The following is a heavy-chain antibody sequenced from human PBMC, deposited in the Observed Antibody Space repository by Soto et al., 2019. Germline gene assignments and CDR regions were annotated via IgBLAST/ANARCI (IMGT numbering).Heavy chain of an antibody. CDR2: INHSGST. J-gene: IGHJ5*02. V-gene: IGHV4-34*01. Sequence: QVQLQQWGAGLLKPSETLSLTCAVYGGAFSGYYLSWIRQPPGKGLEWIVEINHSGSTNYNPSLTSRVNISVATSKNQFSLKLNSVTAPTTPVYYCARRVLLSFGCIDPWGQGTLVTVSS. D-gene: IGHD3-10*01. CDR1: GGAFSGYY. CDR3: ARRVLLSFGCIDP.